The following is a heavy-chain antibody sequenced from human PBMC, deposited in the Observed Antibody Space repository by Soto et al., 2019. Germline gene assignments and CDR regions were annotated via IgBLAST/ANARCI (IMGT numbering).Heavy chain of an antibody. D-gene: IGHD3-3*01. J-gene: IGHJ4*02. CDR2: ISYDGSNK. CDR3: ARLDFWSGRSFDY. V-gene: IGHV3-30*03. CDR1: GFTFSSYG. Sequence: QVQLVESGGGVVQPGRSLRLSCAASGFTFSSYGMHWVRQAPGKGLEWVAVISYDGSNKYYADSVKGRFTISRDNSKNTLYLRMNSLRVEDTAVYYCARLDFWSGRSFDYWGQGTLVTVSS.